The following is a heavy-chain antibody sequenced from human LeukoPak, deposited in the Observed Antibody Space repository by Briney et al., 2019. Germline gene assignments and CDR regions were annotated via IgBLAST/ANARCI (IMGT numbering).Heavy chain of an antibody. CDR1: GYTFTGYY. D-gene: IGHD3-10*01. Sequence: ASVKVSCKASGYTFTGYYMHWVRQAPGQGLEWMGWINPNSGGTNYAQKFQGRVTMTRDTSISTAYMELSRLRSDDTAVYYCASLADRVVYGSGSYYFRARPGAHYMDVWGKGTTVTVSS. CDR3: ASLADRVVYGSGSYYFRARPGAHYMDV. V-gene: IGHV1-2*02. J-gene: IGHJ6*03. CDR2: INPNSGGT.